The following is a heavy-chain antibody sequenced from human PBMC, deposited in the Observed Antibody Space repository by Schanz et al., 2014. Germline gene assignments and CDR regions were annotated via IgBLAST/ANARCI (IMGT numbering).Heavy chain of an antibody. CDR2: IWSDGTNE. V-gene: IGHV3-33*08. CDR3: AKGPYYHYYMDG. J-gene: IGHJ6*03. Sequence: VQLVESGGGLVKPGGSLRLSCATSGFTLNNAWMNWVRQAPGKGLEWVAVIWSDGTNEYYADSVKGRFTISGDSSKYTVYLQMNRLGADDPAVYYFAKGPYYHYYMDGWGHGTPVTVS. CDR1: GFTLNNAW.